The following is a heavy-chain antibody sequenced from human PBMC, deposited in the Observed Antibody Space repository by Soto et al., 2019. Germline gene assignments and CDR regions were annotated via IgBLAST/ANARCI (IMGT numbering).Heavy chain of an antibody. V-gene: IGHV3-49*03. CDR1: GFTFGDYA. CDR2: IRSKAYGGTT. CDR3: TRSSGYSSSWYYYYYGMDV. Sequence: LRLSCTASGFTFGDYAMSWFRQAPGKGLEWVGFIRSKAYGGTTEYAASVKGRFTISRDDSKSIAYLQMNSLKTEDTAVYYCTRSSGYSSSWYYYYYGMDVWGQGTTVTVSS. J-gene: IGHJ6*02. D-gene: IGHD6-13*01.